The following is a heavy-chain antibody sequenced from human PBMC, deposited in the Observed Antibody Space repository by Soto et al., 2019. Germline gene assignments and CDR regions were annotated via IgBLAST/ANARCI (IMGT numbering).Heavy chain of an antibody. V-gene: IGHV1-18*01. J-gene: IGHJ6*02. CDR1: GYTFTSYG. Sequence: ASVKVSCKASGYTFTSYGISWVRQAPGQGLEWMGWISAYNGNTNYAQKLQGRVTMTTDTSTSTAYMELRSLRSDDTAVYYCARDHPDYDSSGYYYNYYGLDVWGQGTTVTVSS. D-gene: IGHD3-22*01. CDR2: ISAYNGNT. CDR3: ARDHPDYDSSGYYYNYYGLDV.